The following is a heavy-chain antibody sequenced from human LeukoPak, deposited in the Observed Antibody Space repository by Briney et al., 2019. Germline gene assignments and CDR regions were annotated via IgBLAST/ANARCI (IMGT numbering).Heavy chain of an antibody. CDR1: GGSISSGDYY. Sequence: TSETLSLTCTVSGGSISSGDYYWSWIRQPPGKGLGWIGYIYYSGSTYYNPSLKSRVTISVDTSKNQFSLKLSSVTAADTAVDYCASIAAAATYYYYGMDVGGQGTTVTVSS. J-gene: IGHJ6*02. D-gene: IGHD6-13*01. V-gene: IGHV4-30-4*01. CDR3: ASIAAAATYYYYGMDV. CDR2: IYYSGST.